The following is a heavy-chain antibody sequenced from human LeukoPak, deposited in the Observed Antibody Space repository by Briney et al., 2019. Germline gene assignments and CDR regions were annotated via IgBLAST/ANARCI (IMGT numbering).Heavy chain of an antibody. D-gene: IGHD6-13*01. J-gene: IGHJ4*02. CDR1: GFTFSTYE. CDR3: ARYNGGIAAAGSDY. V-gene: IGHV3-48*03. CDR2: ISSGGSAI. Sequence: GGSLRLSCAASGFTFSTYEMSWVRQAPGKGLECVSYISSGGSAIYYADSVKGRFTISRDNAKNSLYLQMNSLRAEDTALYYCARYNGGIAAAGSDYWGQGTLVTVSS.